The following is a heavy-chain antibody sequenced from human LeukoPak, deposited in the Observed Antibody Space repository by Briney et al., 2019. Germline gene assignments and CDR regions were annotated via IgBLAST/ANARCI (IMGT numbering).Heavy chain of an antibody. J-gene: IGHJ4*02. Sequence: SQTLSLTCAISGDSVSSSSAAWSWIRQSPSRGLEWLGKTYYRSKWYNDYAVPVKSRITINPDTSKNQFSLQLNSVTPEDTAVYYCARDQYYFDYWGQGTLVTVSS. CDR1: GDSVSSSSAA. CDR2: TYYRSKWYN. V-gene: IGHV6-1*01. CDR3: ARDQYYFDY.